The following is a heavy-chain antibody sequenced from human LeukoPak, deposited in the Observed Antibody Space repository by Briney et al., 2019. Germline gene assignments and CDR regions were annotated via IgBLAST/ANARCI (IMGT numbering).Heavy chain of an antibody. CDR1: GVTLSSNY. D-gene: IGHD6-13*01. V-gene: IGHV3-53*01. CDR3: ARATYSSSWYRGAFDI. Sequence: GGSLSVSCAAPGVTLSSNYMSWVRPAPGEGVGWGSVIYSGGSTYYADSVKGRFTISRDNSKNTLYLQMNSLRAEDTAVYYCARATYSSSWYRGAFDIWGQGTMVTVSS. CDR2: IYSGGST. J-gene: IGHJ3*02.